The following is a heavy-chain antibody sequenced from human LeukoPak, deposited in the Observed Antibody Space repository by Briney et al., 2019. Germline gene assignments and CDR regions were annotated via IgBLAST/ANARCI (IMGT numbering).Heavy chain of an antibody. CDR3: ATDQGDSGYDSFDY. CDR2: FDPEDGET. Sequence: ASVKVSCKVSGYTLTELSMHWVRQAPGKGLEWMGGFDPEDGETIYAQKFQGRVTMTEDTSTDTAYMELSSLRSEDTAVYYCATDQGDSGYDSFDYWGQGTLVTVSS. J-gene: IGHJ4*02. D-gene: IGHD5-12*01. V-gene: IGHV1-24*01. CDR1: GYTLTELS.